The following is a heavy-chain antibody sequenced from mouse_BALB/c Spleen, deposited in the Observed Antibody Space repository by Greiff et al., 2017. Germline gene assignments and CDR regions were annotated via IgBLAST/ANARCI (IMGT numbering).Heavy chain of an antibody. Sequence: QVQLQQSGAELVKPGASVKLSCKASGYTFTSYYMYWVKQRPGQGLEWIGEINPSNGGTNFNEKFKSKATLTVDKSSSKAYMQLSSLTSEDSAVYYCTRGDYRYDYWYFDVWGAGTTVTVSS. V-gene: IGHV1S81*02. CDR2: INPSNGGT. CDR3: TRGDYRYDYWYFDV. D-gene: IGHD2-14*01. CDR1: GYTFTSYY. J-gene: IGHJ1*01.